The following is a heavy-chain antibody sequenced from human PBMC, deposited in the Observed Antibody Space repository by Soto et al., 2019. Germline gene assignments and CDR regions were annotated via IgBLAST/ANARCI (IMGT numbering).Heavy chain of an antibody. CDR3: AGSSGYDADY. V-gene: IGHV1-18*01. D-gene: IGHD5-12*01. Sequence: QVQLVQSGAEVKKPGASVKVSCKASGYTFNSYGISWVRQAPGQGLEWMGWISAYNGNTNYAQKLQGRVTTTTDTTTSTAYMELSSLRFDGTAVNYCAGSSGYDADYWGQGTLVTVSS. CDR1: GYTFNSYG. J-gene: IGHJ4*02. CDR2: ISAYNGNT.